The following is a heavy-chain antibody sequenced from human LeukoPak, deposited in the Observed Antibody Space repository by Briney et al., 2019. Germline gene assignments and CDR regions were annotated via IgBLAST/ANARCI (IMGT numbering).Heavy chain of an antibody. Sequence: GASVKVSCKASGYTCTSYGISWVRQAPGQGLEWLAWVTPYSFNTNSAQKFQGRVTMTTDTSTSTAYMELRSLSSDDTAVYYCARDYGDYVIGFDYWGQGTLVTVSS. V-gene: IGHV1-18*01. J-gene: IGHJ4*02. D-gene: IGHD4-17*01. CDR3: ARDYGDYVIGFDY. CDR1: GYTCTSYG. CDR2: VTPYSFNT.